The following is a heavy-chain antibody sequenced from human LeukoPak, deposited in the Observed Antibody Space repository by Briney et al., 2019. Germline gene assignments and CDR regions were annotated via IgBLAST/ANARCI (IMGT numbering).Heavy chain of an antibody. Sequence: GGSLRLSCAASGFTFSSYGMHWVRQAPGKGLEWVAVISYDGSNKYYADSVKGRFTISRDDSKNTLYLQMNSLRAEDTAVYYCARDPHPYVDTAMVIFDYWGQGTLVTVSS. D-gene: IGHD5-18*01. J-gene: IGHJ4*02. CDR2: ISYDGSNK. V-gene: IGHV3-30*03. CDR3: ARDPHPYVDTAMVIFDY. CDR1: GFTFSSYG.